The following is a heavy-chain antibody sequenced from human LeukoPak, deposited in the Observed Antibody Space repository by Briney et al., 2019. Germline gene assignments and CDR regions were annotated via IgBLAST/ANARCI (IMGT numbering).Heavy chain of an antibody. J-gene: IGHJ5*02. CDR1: GFSFNNYG. CDR3: ARGIATGVDFFDP. CDR2: ISYDGSNK. V-gene: IGHV3-30*03. D-gene: IGHD6-13*01. Sequence: GGSLRLSCAAFGFSFNNYGMHWVRQAPGKGLEWVAVISYDGSNKYYADSVKGRFTISRDNARNSVYLQMNSLGVEDTAVYYCARGIATGVDFFDPWGQGTLLTVSS.